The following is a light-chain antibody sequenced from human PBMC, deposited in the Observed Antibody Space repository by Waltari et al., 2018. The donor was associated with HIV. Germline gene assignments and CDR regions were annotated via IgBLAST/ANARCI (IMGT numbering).Light chain of an antibody. CDR1: QSISSW. CDR3: QQYNSYGMYT. CDR2: KAS. J-gene: IGKJ2*01. Sequence: DIQMTQSPSTLSASLRDRVTITCRASQSISSWLAWYQQQPGKAPTLLIYKASSLESGVPSRFRGSGSETEFTLTISSLQPDDFATYYCQQYNSYGMYTFGQGTKLEIK. V-gene: IGKV1-5*03.